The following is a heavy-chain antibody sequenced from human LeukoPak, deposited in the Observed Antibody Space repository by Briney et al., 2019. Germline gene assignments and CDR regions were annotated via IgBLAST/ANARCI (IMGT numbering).Heavy chain of an antibody. J-gene: IGHJ4*02. Sequence: SETLSLTCAVYGGSFSGYYSSWIRQPPGKGLEWIGEINHSGRTNYNPSLKSRVTISVDTSKNQFSLKLSSVTAADTAVYYCAKVVAATHPSYFDYWGQGTLVTVSS. CDR1: GGSFSGYY. D-gene: IGHD2-15*01. CDR2: INHSGRT. CDR3: AKVVAATHPSYFDY. V-gene: IGHV4-34*01.